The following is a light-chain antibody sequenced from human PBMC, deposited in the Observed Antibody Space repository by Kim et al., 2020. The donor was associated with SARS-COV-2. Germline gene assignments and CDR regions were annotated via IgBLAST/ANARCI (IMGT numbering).Light chain of an antibody. Sequence: ASVGDRVTITCRASQDISRYLNGYQQKPGKAPKLLIYTASSLQSGVPSSFTGSGSETDFTLTISSLQPEDFATSYCLQTYRASRPFGHGTNVDIK. CDR2: TAS. CDR1: QDISRY. V-gene: IGKV1-39*01. CDR3: LQTYRASRP. J-gene: IGKJ1*01.